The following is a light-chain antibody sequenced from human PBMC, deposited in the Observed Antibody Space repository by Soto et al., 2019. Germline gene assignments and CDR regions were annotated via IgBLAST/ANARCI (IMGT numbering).Light chain of an antibody. CDR2: DVS. Sequence: QSALTQPASVSGSPGQSITISCTGTSSDVGGYNYVSWYQQHPGKAPKLMIYDVSNRPSGVSNRFSGSKSGNTASLTISGLQAEDEADYSCSSYTSSSTQVFGPGTKLTVL. J-gene: IGLJ1*01. V-gene: IGLV2-14*01. CDR3: SSYTSSSTQV. CDR1: SSDVGGYNY.